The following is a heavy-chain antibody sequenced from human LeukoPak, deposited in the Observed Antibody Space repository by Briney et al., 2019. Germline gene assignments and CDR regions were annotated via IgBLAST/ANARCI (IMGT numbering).Heavy chain of an antibody. CDR1: GDSVSSDSAA. J-gene: IGHJ6*02. Sequence: SQTLSLTCGISGDSVSSDSAAWPWIRQSPSRGLEWLGRTYYKSKWYNDYAVSVKGRITINPDTSRNQFSLQLNSVTPEDTAVYYCARVRTFMGRGVILVYYGMDVWGQGTTVTVS. V-gene: IGHV6-1*01. CDR3: ARVRTFMGRGVILVYYGMDV. CDR2: TYYKSKWYN. D-gene: IGHD3-10*01.